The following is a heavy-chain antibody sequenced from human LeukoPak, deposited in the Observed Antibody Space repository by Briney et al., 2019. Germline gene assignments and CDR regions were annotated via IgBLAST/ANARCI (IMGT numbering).Heavy chain of an antibody. D-gene: IGHD3-10*01. J-gene: IGHJ4*02. CDR1: GFTFSSYA. CDR2: ISGSGGST. Sequence: GRSLRLSCAASGFTFSSYAMHWVRQAPGKGLEWVSAISGSGGSTYYADSVKGRFTISRDNSKNTLYLQMNSLRAEDTAVYYCAKDLWFGEDYWGQGTLVTVSS. V-gene: IGHV3-23*01. CDR3: AKDLWFGEDY.